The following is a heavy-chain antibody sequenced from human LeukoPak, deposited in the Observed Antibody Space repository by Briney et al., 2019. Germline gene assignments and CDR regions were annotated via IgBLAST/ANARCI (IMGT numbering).Heavy chain of an antibody. CDR1: GFTFSSYG. Sequence: PGRSLRLSCAASGFTFSSYGMHWVRQAPGKGLEWVAVISYDGSNKYYADSVKGRFTISRDNSKNTLYLQMNSLRAEDTAVYYCVRDPYEAYWGQGTLVTVSS. D-gene: IGHD5-12*01. J-gene: IGHJ4*02. CDR3: VRDPYEAY. CDR2: ISYDGSNK. V-gene: IGHV3-30*03.